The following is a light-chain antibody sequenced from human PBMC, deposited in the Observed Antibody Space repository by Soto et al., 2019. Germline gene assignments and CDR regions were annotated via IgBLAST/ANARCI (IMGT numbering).Light chain of an antibody. Sequence: IQQTYCHSTLTASAGGRVTITCRASQSISSWLAWYQQKPGKDPKLLIYKASSLERGAPSRFSGSGSGTEFIFTIRSLHPDDFATYYCQQYYRYSTFGQGTRLEI. V-gene: IGKV1-5*03. CDR1: QSISSW. J-gene: IGKJ5*01. CDR2: KAS. CDR3: QQYYRYST.